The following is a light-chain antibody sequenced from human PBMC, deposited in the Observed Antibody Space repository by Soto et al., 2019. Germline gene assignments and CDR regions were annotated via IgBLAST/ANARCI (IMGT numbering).Light chain of an antibody. V-gene: IGKV1-5*03. CDR3: QHYNSYSEA. CDR2: NAS. CDR1: QTISSW. J-gene: IGKJ1*01. Sequence: DIQMTQSPSTLSGSVGDRVTITCRASQTISSWLAWYQQKPGEAPKLLIYNASTLKTGVPSRFSGSGSGTEFTLTISSLQPDDFATYYCQHYNSYSEAFGQGTKVELK.